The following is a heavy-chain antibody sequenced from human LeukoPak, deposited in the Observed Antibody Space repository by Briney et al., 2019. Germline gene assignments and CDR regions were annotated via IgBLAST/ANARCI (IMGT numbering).Heavy chain of an antibody. CDR1: GYTFTSYY. D-gene: IGHD2-15*01. J-gene: IGHJ3*02. CDR3: LVLGYCSGGSCPPNAFDI. V-gene: IGHV1-46*01. Sequence: ASVKVSCKASGYTFTSYYMHWVRQAPGQGLEWMGIINPSGGSTSYAQKFQGRVTMTRDTSTSTVYMALSSLRSEDTAVYYCLVLGYCSGGSCPPNAFDICGQGTMVTVSS. CDR2: INPSGGST.